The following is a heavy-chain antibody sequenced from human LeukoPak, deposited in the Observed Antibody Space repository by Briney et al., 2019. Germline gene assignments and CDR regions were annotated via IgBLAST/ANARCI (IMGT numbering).Heavy chain of an antibody. CDR3: ARLKKAEGSLLDF. Sequence: SETLSLTCTVSGDSISTGGYSWNWIRQLPGKGLEWIGCIYYSGNTYYNPSLQSRVTISVDTSRNMFSLRLTSVTAADTALYYCARLKKAEGSLLDFWGQGSLVTVSS. CDR1: GDSISTGGYS. J-gene: IGHJ4*02. CDR2: IYYSGNT. V-gene: IGHV4-31*03.